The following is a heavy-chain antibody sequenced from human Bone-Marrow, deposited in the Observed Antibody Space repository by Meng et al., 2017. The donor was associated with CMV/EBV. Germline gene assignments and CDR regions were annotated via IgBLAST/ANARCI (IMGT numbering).Heavy chain of an antibody. D-gene: IGHD6-6*01. CDR1: GWSISSGGYY. CDR2: IYYSGSS. CDR3: ARDHGSSSGYFDY. V-gene: IGHV4-31*02. J-gene: IGHJ4*02. Sequence: VSGWSISSGGYYWSWIRQHPGKGLEWVAYIYYSGSSYYNPSLKTRVTISVDKSKNQVSLKRSAVNAADTAVYYCARDHGSSSGYFDYWGQGTLVTVSS.